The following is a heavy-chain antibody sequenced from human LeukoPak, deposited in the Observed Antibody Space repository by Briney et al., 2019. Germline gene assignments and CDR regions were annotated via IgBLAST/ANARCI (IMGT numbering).Heavy chain of an antibody. CDR1: GFTPSTYA. D-gene: IGHD5-18*01. CDR3: AKNGGTAMVPGS. J-gene: IGHJ5*02. Sequence: GGSLRLSCVASGFTPSTYAMNWVRQAPGKGLEWVSTISGNGGSTYYADSVKGRFTISRDNSRNTLYLQMNSLRAEDTAVYYCAKNGGTAMVPGSWGQGTLVPVSS. CDR2: ISGNGGST. V-gene: IGHV3-23*01.